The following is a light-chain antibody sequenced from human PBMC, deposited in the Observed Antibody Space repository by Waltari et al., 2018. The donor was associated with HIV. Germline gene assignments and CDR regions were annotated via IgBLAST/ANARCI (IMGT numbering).Light chain of an antibody. V-gene: IGKV1-39*01. CDR1: QNISVY. CDR3: QQSYRGLT. J-gene: IGKJ3*01. CDR2: AAS. Sequence: DIQMTQSPSSLSASLGDRVVITCRASQNISVYLNWYQQKSGRAPKLLIYAASSLQDGVPSRFSGSGSGTDFTLTINSLQVEDFATYYCQQSYRGLTFGPGTNVDV.